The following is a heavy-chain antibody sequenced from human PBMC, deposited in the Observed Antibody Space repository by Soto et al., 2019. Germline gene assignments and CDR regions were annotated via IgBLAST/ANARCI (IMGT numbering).Heavy chain of an antibody. V-gene: IGHV1-18*01. CDR1: GYTFTSYG. Sequence: ASVKVSCKASGYTFTSYGISWVRQAPGQGLEWMGWISAYNGNTNYAQKLQGRVTMTTDTSTSTAYMELRSLRSDDTAVYYCARDYYDSSGYYYVDDAFDIWGPGTMVTV. J-gene: IGHJ3*02. CDR3: ARDYYDSSGYYYVDDAFDI. CDR2: ISAYNGNT. D-gene: IGHD3-22*01.